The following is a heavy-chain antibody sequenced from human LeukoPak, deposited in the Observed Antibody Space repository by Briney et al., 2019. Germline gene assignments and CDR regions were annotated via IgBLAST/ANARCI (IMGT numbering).Heavy chain of an antibody. Sequence: GGSLRLSCAASGFTVSSNYMSWVRQAPGKGLEWVSVIYSGGSTYYADSVKGRFTISRDNSKNTLYLQMNSLRAEDTAVYYCANLGELSSPLYYYYGMDVWGQGTTVTVSS. CDR1: GFTVSSNY. J-gene: IGHJ6*02. CDR2: IYSGGST. V-gene: IGHV3-66*01. D-gene: IGHD3-16*02. CDR3: ANLGELSSPLYYYYGMDV.